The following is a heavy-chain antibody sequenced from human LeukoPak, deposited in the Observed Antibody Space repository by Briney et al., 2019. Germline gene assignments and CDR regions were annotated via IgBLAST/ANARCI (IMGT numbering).Heavy chain of an antibody. CDR3: AGNTAVAGSPQGLPSLDV. Sequence: ASVKVSCKASGYTFTGYYMHWVRQAPGQGLEWMGWINPNSGGTNYAQKFQGRVTMTRDTSISTACMELSRLRSDDTAVYYCAGNTAVAGSPQGLPSLDVWGKGTTVTVSS. D-gene: IGHD6-19*01. CDR2: INPNSGGT. J-gene: IGHJ6*04. V-gene: IGHV1-2*02. CDR1: GYTFTGYY.